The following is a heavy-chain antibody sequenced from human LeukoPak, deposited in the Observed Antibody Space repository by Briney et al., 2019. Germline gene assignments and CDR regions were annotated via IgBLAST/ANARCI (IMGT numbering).Heavy chain of an antibody. CDR1: GGTFSSYA. CDR3: ASKLGGPAGDY. D-gene: IGHD4-23*01. CDR2: IIPIFGIA. V-gene: IGHV1-69*04. J-gene: IGHJ4*02. Sequence: SVKVSCKASGGTFSSYAISWVRQAPGQGLEWMGRIIPIFGIANYSQKFQCRVTITADKSTSTAYMELSSLRSEDTAVYYCASKLGGPAGDYWGQGTLVTVSS.